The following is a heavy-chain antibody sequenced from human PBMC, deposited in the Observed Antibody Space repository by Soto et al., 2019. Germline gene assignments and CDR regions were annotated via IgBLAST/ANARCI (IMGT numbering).Heavy chain of an antibody. V-gene: IGHV3-48*01. CDR1: GFTFSNYG. CDR3: ARGSLGGDGV. CDR2: ISSTTSTI. J-gene: IGHJ4*02. D-gene: IGHD4-17*01. Sequence: EVQLVESGGGLVQPGGSLRLSCAASGFTFSNYGMNWVRQAPGKGLEWVSYISSTTSTIYYADSVRGRFTISRDNARSSLCLQMNSLRGEDTAGYSCARGSLGGDGVWGQGTLVTVSS.